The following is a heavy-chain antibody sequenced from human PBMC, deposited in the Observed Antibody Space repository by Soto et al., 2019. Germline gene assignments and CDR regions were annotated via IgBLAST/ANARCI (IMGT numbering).Heavy chain of an antibody. V-gene: IGHV4-61*01. CDR2: IYYNGNT. D-gene: IGHD2-15*01. CDR3: ARQIGYCSGGSCYSALNWFDP. CDR1: GGSVSSGSHY. Sequence: SETLSLTCTVSGGSVSSGSHYWSWIRQPPGKGPEWIGYIYYNGNTYYNPSLKSRVAISVDTTKNQFSLKLSSVTAADTAVYYCARQIGYCSGGSCYSALNWFDPWGQGTLVTVSS. J-gene: IGHJ5*02.